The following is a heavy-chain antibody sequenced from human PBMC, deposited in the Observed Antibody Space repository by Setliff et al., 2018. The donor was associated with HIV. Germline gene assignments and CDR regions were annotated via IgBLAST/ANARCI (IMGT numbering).Heavy chain of an antibody. CDR1: GYTFTSYY. D-gene: IGHD3-16*01. V-gene: IGHV1-46*01. Sequence: GASVKVSCKASGYTFTSYYMHWVRQAPGQGLEWMGVINPGGGSTTYAQKFQGIVTMTRDTSTSTVYMELRSLRSQDTAMYYSARGWGGQDSYYYGMDVWGQGTTVTVSS. J-gene: IGHJ6*02. CDR3: ARGWGGQDSYYYGMDV. CDR2: INPGGGST.